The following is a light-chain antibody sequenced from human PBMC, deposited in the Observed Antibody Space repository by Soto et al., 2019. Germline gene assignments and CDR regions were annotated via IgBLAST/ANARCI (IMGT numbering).Light chain of an antibody. Sequence: EIVMTQSPATLSVSPGERATLSSRASQSVSSNLAWYQQKPGQAPRLLIYGASTTAPGVPARFSGSGTGTDFTLTINSLQSEDVGVYYCQQYNNWPPSTFGQGTRLEI. CDR3: QQYNNWPPST. J-gene: IGKJ5*01. CDR2: GAS. V-gene: IGKV3-15*01. CDR1: QSVSSN.